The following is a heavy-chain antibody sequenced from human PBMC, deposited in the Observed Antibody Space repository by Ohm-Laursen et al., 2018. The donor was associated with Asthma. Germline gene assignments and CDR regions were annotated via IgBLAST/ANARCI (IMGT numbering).Heavy chain of an antibody. CDR1: GYSVTSYA. V-gene: IGHV1-18*04. Sequence: ASVKVSCKASGYSVTSYAFSWVRQAPGQRPEWMGWIYIGNTNYAPNFRDRITMTTDTSTNTAYMELRSLRSDDTAVYYCARVLSYYDHSSYYDRIDYWGQGSLVTVSS. CDR2: IYIGNT. D-gene: IGHD3-22*01. CDR3: ARVLSYYDHSSYYDRIDY. J-gene: IGHJ4*02.